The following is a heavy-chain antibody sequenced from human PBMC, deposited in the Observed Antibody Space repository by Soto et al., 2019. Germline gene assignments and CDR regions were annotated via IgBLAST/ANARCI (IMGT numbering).Heavy chain of an antibody. J-gene: IGHJ3*02. D-gene: IGHD2-21*02. CDR2: IIPIFGTA. V-gene: IGHV1-69*13. CDR3: AAAPLGGGNSPGAFDI. Sequence: SVKVSCKASGGTFSSYAISWVRQAPGQGLEWMGGIIPIFGTANYAQKFQGRVTITADESTSTAYMELSSLRSEDAAVYYCAAAPLGGGNSPGAFDIWGQGTMVTVSS. CDR1: GGTFSSYA.